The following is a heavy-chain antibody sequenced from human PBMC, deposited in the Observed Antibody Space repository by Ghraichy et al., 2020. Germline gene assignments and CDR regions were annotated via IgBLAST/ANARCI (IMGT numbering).Heavy chain of an antibody. CDR1: GFTFSTYW. V-gene: IGHV3-74*01. D-gene: IGHD4-17*01. J-gene: IGHJ4*02. Sequence: LSLTCAASGFTFSTYWMHWVRQAPGKGLGWVSRLTAVGRTTDYADSVKGRFTISRDNAKSTLYLQMNSLRAEDTAVYYCASSPVTTYGTALDYWGQGTLVTVSS. CDR2: LTAVGRTT. CDR3: ASSPVTTYGTALDY.